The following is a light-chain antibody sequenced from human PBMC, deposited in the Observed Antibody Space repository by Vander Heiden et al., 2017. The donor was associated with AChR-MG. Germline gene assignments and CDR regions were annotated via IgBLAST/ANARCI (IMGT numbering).Light chain of an antibody. CDR3: SSYTSSSTLV. V-gene: IGLV2-14*03. CDR2: DVS. CDR1: SSDVGGYNY. J-gene: IGLJ2*01. Sequence: QSALTQPASVSGSPGPSITITSTGTSSDVGGYNYVSWYQQHPGKAPKLMIYDVSNRPSGVSNRFSGSKSGNTASLTISGLQAEDEADYYCSSYTSSSTLVFGGGTKLTVL.